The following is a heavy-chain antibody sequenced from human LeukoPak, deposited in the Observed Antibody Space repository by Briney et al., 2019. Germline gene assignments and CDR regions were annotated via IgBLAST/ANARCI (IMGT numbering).Heavy chain of an antibody. CDR1: GGSFSGYY. V-gene: IGHV4-34*01. CDR2: INHSGSN. Sequence: SETLSLTCAVYGGSFSGYYWSWIRQPPGKGLEWIGEINHSGSNNYNPSLKSRVTISVDTSKNQFSLKLSSVTAADTAVYYCARGVAAAGNFDYWGQGTLVTVSS. J-gene: IGHJ4*02. CDR3: ARGVAAAGNFDY. D-gene: IGHD6-13*01.